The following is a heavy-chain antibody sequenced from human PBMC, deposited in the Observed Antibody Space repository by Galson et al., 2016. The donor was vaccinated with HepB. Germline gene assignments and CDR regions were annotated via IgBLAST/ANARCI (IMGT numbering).Heavy chain of an antibody. CDR1: GFIFRGYG. CDR2: DSMDGRRK. Sequence: SLRLSCAGSGFIFRGYGMHWVRQAPGKGLEWVAADSMDGRRKFYSESVRGRFTISRDNSDNMLFLQMDSLRPDDTAVYYCARRHEFCPPVGCSVDYWGQGTLVSVSS. CDR3: ARRHEFCPPVGCSVDY. D-gene: IGHD3-10*02. J-gene: IGHJ4*02. V-gene: IGHV3-30*03.